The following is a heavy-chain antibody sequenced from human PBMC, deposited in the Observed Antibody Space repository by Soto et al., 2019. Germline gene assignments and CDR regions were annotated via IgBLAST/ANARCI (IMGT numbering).Heavy chain of an antibody. CDR2: IYYSGST. J-gene: IGHJ4*02. CDR1: GGSISSSSYY. CDR3: ASTFPYYYDSSGYYRDY. D-gene: IGHD3-22*01. V-gene: IGHV4-39*01. Sequence: ASETLSLTCTVSGGSISSSSYYWGWIRQPPGKGLEWIGSIYYSGSTYYNPSLKSRVTISVDTSKNQFSLKLSSVTAADTAVYYCASTFPYYYDSSGYYRDYWGQGTLVTVSS.